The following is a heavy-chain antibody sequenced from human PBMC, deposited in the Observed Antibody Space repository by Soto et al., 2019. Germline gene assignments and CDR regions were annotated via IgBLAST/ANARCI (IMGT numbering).Heavy chain of an antibody. CDR1: GGSFSGYY. Sequence: QVQLQQWGAGLLKPSETLSLACAVYGGSFSGYYWSWIRQPPGKGLEWIGEINHSGSTNYNPSLKSRLTILVDTSKNQFSLKLSSVTAADTAVYYCARRPSGDYGVDYWGQGTRVTVSS. D-gene: IGHD2-21*02. J-gene: IGHJ4*02. V-gene: IGHV4-34*01. CDR3: ARRPSGDYGVDY. CDR2: INHSGST.